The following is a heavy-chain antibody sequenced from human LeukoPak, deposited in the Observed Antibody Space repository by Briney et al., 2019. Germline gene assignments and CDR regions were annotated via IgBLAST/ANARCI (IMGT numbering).Heavy chain of an antibody. CDR2: IWYDGSNK. CDR1: GFTFSSYG. Sequence: PGRSLRLSCAASGFTFSSYGMHWVRQAPGKGLEWVAVIWYDGSNKYYADSVKGRFTISRDNSKNTLYLQMNSLRAEDTAVYYCAREARSGYSDYWGQGTLVTVSS. J-gene: IGHJ4*02. CDR3: AREARSGYSDY. D-gene: IGHD3-3*01. V-gene: IGHV3-33*01.